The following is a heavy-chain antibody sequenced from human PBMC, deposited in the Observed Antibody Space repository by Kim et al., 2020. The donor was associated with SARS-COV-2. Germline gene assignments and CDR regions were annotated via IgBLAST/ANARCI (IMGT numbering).Heavy chain of an antibody. CDR2: INHSGST. J-gene: IGHJ6*02. V-gene: IGHV4-34*01. CDR3: AREARYSGSYMSWDYYYGMDV. D-gene: IGHD1-26*01. Sequence: SETLSLTCAVYGGSFSGYYWSWIHQPPGKGLEWIGEINHSGSTNYNPSLKSRVTISVDTSKNQFSLKLSSVTAADTAVYYCAREARYSGSYMSWDYYYGMDVWGQGTTVTVSS. CDR1: GGSFSGYY.